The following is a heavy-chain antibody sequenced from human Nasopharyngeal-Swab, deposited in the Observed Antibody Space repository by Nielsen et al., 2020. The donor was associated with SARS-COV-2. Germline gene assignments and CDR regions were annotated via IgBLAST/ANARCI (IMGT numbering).Heavy chain of an antibody. CDR2: IRSKTHSYTT. CDR1: EFTVNDYV. CDR3: STLPIPALGADY. J-gene: IGHJ4*02. Sequence: GKSLKISCVASEFTVNDYVIHWVRQASGKGLEWVGRIRSKTHSYTTDYAASVKGRFTISRDDSKNTAYLHMNSLESEDTAVYYCSTLPIPALGADYWGQGTLVTVSS. V-gene: IGHV3-73*01. D-gene: IGHD6-13*01.